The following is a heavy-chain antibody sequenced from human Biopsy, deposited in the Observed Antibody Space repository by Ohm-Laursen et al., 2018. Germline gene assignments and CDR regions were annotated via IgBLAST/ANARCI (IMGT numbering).Heavy chain of an antibody. V-gene: IGHV1-69*04. CDR2: IIPILGTV. Sequence: ASVKVSCKSSGDTFTTSAISWVRQVPGQGLDWMGRIIPILGTVDYGQNFQGRVTIRTDTSTTFLELTSLRYDDTAVYFCARDCNGDNCGVDFWGQGTLVTVS. CDR3: ARDCNGDNCGVDF. CDR1: GDTFTTSA. J-gene: IGHJ4*02. D-gene: IGHD2-15*01.